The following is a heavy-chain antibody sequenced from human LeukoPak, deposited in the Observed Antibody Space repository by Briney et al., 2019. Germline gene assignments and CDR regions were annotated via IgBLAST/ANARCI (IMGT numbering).Heavy chain of an antibody. CDR2: IYSGGST. CDR3: AITVNRGSPNPYYFDY. CDR1: GFTVSSNY. Sequence: GGSLRLSCAASGFTVSSNYMSWVRQAPGKGLEWVSVIYSGGSTYYADSVKGRFTISRDNSKNTLYLQMNSLRAEDTAVYYCAITVNRGSPNPYYFDYWGQGTLVTFSS. D-gene: IGHD4-17*01. J-gene: IGHJ4*02. V-gene: IGHV3-66*01.